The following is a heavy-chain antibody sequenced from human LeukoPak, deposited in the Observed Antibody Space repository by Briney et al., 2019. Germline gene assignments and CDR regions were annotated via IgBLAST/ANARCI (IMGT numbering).Heavy chain of an antibody. CDR2: IYCSGST. D-gene: IGHD4-11*01. CDR1: GGSISSSY. CDR3: ARQGPLTTAVTTRTNPFDY. J-gene: IGHJ4*02. Sequence: SETLSLTCTVSGGSISSSYWSWIRQPPGKGLEWIGYIYCSGSTNYNPSLKSRVTISVDTSKNQFSLKLNSVTAADTAVYYCARQGPLTTAVTTRTNPFDYWGQGTLVTVFS. V-gene: IGHV4-59*08.